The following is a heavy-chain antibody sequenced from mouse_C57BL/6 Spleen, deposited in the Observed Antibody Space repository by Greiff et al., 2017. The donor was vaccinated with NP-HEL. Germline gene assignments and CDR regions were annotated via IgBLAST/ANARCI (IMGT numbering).Heavy chain of an antibody. CDR1: GYTFTSYW. J-gene: IGHJ3*01. V-gene: IGHV1-61*01. D-gene: IGHD4-1*01. CDR3: VRSSLTGAWFAY. Sequence: VQLQQPGAELVRPGSSVKLSCKASGYTFTSYWMDWVKQRPGQGLEWIGNIYPSDSETHYNQKFKDKATLTVDKSSSTAYMQLSSLTSEDSAVYYCVRSSLTGAWFAYWGQGTLVTVSA. CDR2: IYPSDSET.